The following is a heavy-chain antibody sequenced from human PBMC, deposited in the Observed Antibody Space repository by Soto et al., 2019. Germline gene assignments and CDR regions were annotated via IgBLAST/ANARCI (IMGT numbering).Heavy chain of an antibody. CDR1: GGTFSSYA. V-gene: IGHV1-69*12. Sequence: QVQLVQSGAEVKKPGSSVKVSCKASGGTFSSYAISWVRQAPEQGLEWMGGIIPIFGTANYAQKFQGRVTITADESTSTAYMELSSLRSEDTAVYYCARGTYCGGDCYSDFDYWGQGTLVTVSS. CDR2: IIPIFGTA. J-gene: IGHJ4*02. D-gene: IGHD2-21*02. CDR3: ARGTYCGGDCYSDFDY.